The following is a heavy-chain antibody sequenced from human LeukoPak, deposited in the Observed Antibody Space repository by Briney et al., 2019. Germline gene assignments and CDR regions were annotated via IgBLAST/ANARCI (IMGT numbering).Heavy chain of an antibody. J-gene: IGHJ5*02. D-gene: IGHD6-19*01. V-gene: IGHV1-2*02. CDR3: ARGRNIAVAGTRWFDA. Sequence: ASVKVSCKASGYTFTGYYMHWGRQAPGQGLEWMGWINPNSGGTNYAQKFQGRVTMTRDTSISTAYMELSRLRSDDTAVYYCARGRNIAVAGTRWFDAWGQGTLVTVSS. CDR1: GYTFTGYY. CDR2: INPNSGGT.